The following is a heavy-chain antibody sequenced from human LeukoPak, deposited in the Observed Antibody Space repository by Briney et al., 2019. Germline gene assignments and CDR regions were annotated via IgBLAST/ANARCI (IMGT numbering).Heavy chain of an antibody. CDR3: AYSRDYYDFWSGYTINWFDP. V-gene: IGHV4-39*01. CDR1: GGSISSSSYF. CDR2: INYSGKT. J-gene: IGHJ5*02. D-gene: IGHD3-3*01. Sequence: SETLSLTCTVSGGSISSSSYFWGWIRQPPGKGLEWIGSINYSGKTYYNPSLKSRVTVSVDTSKNQFSLKVDSVTAADTAVYYCAYSRDYYDFWSGYTINWFDPWGQGTLVTVSS.